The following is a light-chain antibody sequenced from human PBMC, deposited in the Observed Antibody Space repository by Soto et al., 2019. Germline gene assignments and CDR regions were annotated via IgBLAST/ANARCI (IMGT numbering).Light chain of an antibody. Sequence: QSVLTQPPSASGTPGQRVTISCSGSRSKIGRNYVYWYQHLPGTAPKLLIQTNNERPSGVPDRFSGSKSGTSVSLAISGLRSEDEATYYCAAWDDSLNGQVFGGGTNVTVL. CDR3: AAWDDSLNGQV. V-gene: IGLV1-47*01. CDR1: RSKIGRNY. CDR2: TNN. J-gene: IGLJ3*02.